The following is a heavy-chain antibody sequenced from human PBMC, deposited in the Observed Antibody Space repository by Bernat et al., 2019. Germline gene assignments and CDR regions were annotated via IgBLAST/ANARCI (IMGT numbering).Heavy chain of an antibody. J-gene: IGHJ6*02. Sequence: QVQLVQSGAEVKKPGASVKVSCKASGYTFTSYYMHWVRQAPGQGLEWMGIINPSGGSTSYAQKFQGRVTMTRDTSTSTVYMELSSLRSEDTAVYYCARERRGDILTGYYYYYGMDVWGQGTTVTVSS. D-gene: IGHD3-9*01. CDR2: INPSGGST. CDR1: GYTFTSYY. V-gene: IGHV1-46*01. CDR3: ARERRGDILTGYYYYYGMDV.